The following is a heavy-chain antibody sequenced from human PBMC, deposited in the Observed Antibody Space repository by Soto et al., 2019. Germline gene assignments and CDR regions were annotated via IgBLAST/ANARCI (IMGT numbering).Heavy chain of an antibody. CDR1: GFTFSKAW. J-gene: IGHJ6*02. CDR3: TPGPPFGGLTPSYYYYCMDV. CDR2: IKSNSHGGTT. D-gene: IGHD3-16*01. V-gene: IGHV3-15*01. Sequence: GGSLRLSCAASGFTFSKAWMSWVRQAPGKGLEWVGRIKSNSHGGTTDYAAPVEGRFTMSRDDSKNTLYLQMNSLKTEDAAVYYCTPGPPFGGLTPSYYYYCMDVWGQGTTVTVSS.